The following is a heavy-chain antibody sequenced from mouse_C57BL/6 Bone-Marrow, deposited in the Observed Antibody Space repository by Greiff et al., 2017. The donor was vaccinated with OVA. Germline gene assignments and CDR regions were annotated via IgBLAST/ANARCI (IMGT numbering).Heavy chain of an antibody. CDR3: ARDVTGRSMDY. Sequence: EVMLVESGGDLVKPGGSLKLSCAASGFTFSSYGMSWVRQTPDKRLEWVATISSGGSYTYYPDSVKGRFTISRDNAKNTLYLQMSSLKSEDTARYYCARDVTGRSMDYWGQGTSVTVSA. CDR1: GFTFSSYG. D-gene: IGHD2-13*01. CDR2: ISSGGSYT. J-gene: IGHJ4*01. V-gene: IGHV5-6*02.